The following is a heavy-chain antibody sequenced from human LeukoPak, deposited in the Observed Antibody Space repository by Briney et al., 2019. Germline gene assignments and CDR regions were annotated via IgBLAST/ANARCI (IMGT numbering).Heavy chain of an antibody. CDR3: ARDLMVTGTYYYYYGMDV. Sequence: PSETLSLTCAVYGGSFSGYYWSWIRQPPGKGLEWIGEINHSGSANYNPSLKSRVTISVDTSKNQFSLKLSSVTAADTAVYYCARDLMVTGTYYYYYGMDVWGQGTTVTVSS. CDR2: INHSGSA. V-gene: IGHV4-34*09. CDR1: GGSFSGYY. J-gene: IGHJ6*02. D-gene: IGHD5-18*01.